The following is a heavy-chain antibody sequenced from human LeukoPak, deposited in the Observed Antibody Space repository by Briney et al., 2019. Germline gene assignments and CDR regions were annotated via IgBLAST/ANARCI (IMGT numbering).Heavy chain of an antibody. J-gene: IGHJ3*02. CDR2: IYYSGST. CDR3: ARARPIFRRSGSYQDAFDI. Sequence: SETLSLTCTVSGGSISSSSYYWGWIRQPPGKGLEWIGSIYYSGSTYYNPSLKSRVTISVDTSKNQFSPKLSSVTAADTAVYYCARARPIFRRSGSYQDAFDIWGQGTMVTVSS. D-gene: IGHD1-26*01. V-gene: IGHV4-39*07. CDR1: GGSISSSSYY.